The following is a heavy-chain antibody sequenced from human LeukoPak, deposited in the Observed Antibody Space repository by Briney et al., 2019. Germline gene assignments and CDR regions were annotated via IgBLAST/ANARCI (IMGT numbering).Heavy chain of an antibody. CDR1: GFTFSSYA. V-gene: IGHV3-23*01. J-gene: IGHJ4*02. Sequence: GGSLRLSCAASGFTFSSYAMSWVRQAPGKGLEWVSAISGSGGSTYYADSVKGRFTISRDNAKNSLYLQMNSLRAEDTAVYYCARGTLYYGSVIYFDYWGQGTLVTVSS. D-gene: IGHD3-10*01. CDR3: ARGTLYYGSVIYFDY. CDR2: ISGSGGST.